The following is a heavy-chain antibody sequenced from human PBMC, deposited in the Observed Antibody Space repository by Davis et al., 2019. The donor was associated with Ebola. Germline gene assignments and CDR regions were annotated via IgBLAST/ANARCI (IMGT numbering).Heavy chain of an antibody. CDR3: VRGSGNYCLDY. J-gene: IGHJ4*02. D-gene: IGHD3-3*01. CDR2: VNPDGRNT. Sequence: GESLKISCAASGFTFSDYWMHWVRQVPGKGLVWVFGVNPDGRNTRNADSVKGRFHVSRDNAKNTLDLQMDSLRVEDTAVYYCVRGSGNYCLDYWGQGALVTVSS. V-gene: IGHV3-74*01. CDR1: GFTFSDYW.